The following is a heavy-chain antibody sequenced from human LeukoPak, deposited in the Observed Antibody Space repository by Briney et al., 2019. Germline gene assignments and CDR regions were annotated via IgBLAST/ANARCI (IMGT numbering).Heavy chain of an antibody. Sequence: PSETLSLTCTVSGGSISSSSYYWGWIRQPPGKGLEWIGRIYTSGSTNYNPSLKSRLTMSVDTSKNQFSLKLSSVTAADTAVYYCARVVEQWRTHGYYYYYMDVWGKGTTVTVSS. CDR2: IYTSGST. CDR1: GGSISSSSYY. D-gene: IGHD6-19*01. CDR3: ARVVEQWRTHGYYYYYMDV. V-gene: IGHV4-39*07. J-gene: IGHJ6*03.